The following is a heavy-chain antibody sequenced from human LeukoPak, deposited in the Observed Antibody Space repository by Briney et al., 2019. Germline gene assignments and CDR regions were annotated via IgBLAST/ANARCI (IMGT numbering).Heavy chain of an antibody. J-gene: IGHJ5*02. Sequence: ASVKVSCKASGYTFTNFGITWVRQAPGQGLEWMGWISAYNGNTKYAQKVQGRVTMTTDTSTSTAYMELRSLRSDDTAVYYCARGGVFCSSSTCPLNWLDPWGQGTLVTVPS. CDR1: GYTFTNFG. V-gene: IGHV1-18*01. D-gene: IGHD2-2*01. CDR2: ISAYNGNT. CDR3: ARGGVFCSSSTCPLNWLDP.